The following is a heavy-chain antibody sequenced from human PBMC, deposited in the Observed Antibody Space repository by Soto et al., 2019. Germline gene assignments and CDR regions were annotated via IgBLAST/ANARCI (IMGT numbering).Heavy chain of an antibody. V-gene: IGHV3-11*01. CDR2: ISSSGSTI. CDR3: ARLWPHGSGSDYNPYYYYYMDV. D-gene: IGHD3-10*01. J-gene: IGHJ6*03. Sequence: QVQLVESGGGLVKPGGSLRLSCAASGFTFSDYYMSWIRQAPGKGLEWVSYISSSGSTIYYADSVKGRFTISRDNAKNSLYLQMNSLRAEDTAVYYCARLWPHGSGSDYNPYYYYYMDVWGKGTTVTVSS. CDR1: GFTFSDYY.